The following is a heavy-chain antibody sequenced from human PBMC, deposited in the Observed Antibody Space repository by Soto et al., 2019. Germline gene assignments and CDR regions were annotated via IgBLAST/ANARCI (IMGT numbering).Heavy chain of an antibody. CDR3: ARDLPGDDYSDDYYGMDF. CDR1: GYTFTSYG. V-gene: IGHV1-18*01. D-gene: IGHD4-17*01. Sequence: QVQLVQSGAEVKKPGASVKVSCKASGYTFTSYGISWVRQAPGQGLEWMGWISAYNGNTNYAQKLQGRVTMTTDTSTSTAYMELMSLRSDDTAVYYCARDLPGDDYSDDYYGMDFWGQGTTVTVSS. J-gene: IGHJ6*02. CDR2: ISAYNGNT.